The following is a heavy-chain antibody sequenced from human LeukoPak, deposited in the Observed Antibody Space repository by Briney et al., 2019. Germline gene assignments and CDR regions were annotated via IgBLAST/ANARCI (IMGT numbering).Heavy chain of an antibody. CDR3: ARDRPYSSSRYYYYGMDV. CDR2: IIPILGIA. D-gene: IGHD6-13*01. J-gene: IGHJ6*02. V-gene: IGHV1-69*04. Sequence: SVKVSCKASGGTFSSYAISWVRQAPGQGLEWMGRIIPILGIANYAQKFQSRVTITADKSTSTAYMELSSLRSEDTAVYYCARDRPYSSSRYYYYGMDVWGQGTTVTVSS. CDR1: GGTFSSYA.